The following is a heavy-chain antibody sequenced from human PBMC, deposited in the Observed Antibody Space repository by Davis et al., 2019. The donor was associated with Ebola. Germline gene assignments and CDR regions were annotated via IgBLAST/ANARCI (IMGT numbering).Heavy chain of an antibody. CDR1: GCPSISTSYT. Sequence: MPSETLSSPCTLPGCPSISTSYTWGWILQPPGKGLEWIGGIYYGGSSYYNPSLKSRVTISVDTSKNQFSLKLSSVTAADTAVYYCARSIHPALGFDYWGKGTLVTVSS. V-gene: IGHV4-39*01. CDR3: ARSIHPALGFDY. CDR2: IYYGGSS. D-gene: IGHD5-18*01. J-gene: IGHJ4*02.